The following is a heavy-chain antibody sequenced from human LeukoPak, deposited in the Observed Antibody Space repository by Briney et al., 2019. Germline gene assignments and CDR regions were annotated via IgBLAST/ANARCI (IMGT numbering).Heavy chain of an antibody. V-gene: IGHV3-53*01. CDR1: GFPVSTNY. CDR2: IYSGGST. D-gene: IGHD4-17*01. Sequence: QPGGSLRLSCAASGFPVSTNYMNWVRQAPGKGLEWVSVIYSGGSTHYADSVKGRFTISRDSSKNTLYLQMNSLRAEDTAVYYCTGRASVTTFFYYWGQGTLVTVSS. J-gene: IGHJ4*02. CDR3: TGRASVTTFFYY.